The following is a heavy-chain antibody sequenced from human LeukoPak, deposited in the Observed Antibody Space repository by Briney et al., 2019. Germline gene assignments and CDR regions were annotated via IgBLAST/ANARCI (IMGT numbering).Heavy chain of an antibody. Sequence: GGSLRLSCAASGFTLSSYAMHWVRQAPGKGLEWVAVISYDGSNKYYADSVKGRFTISRDNSKNTLYLQMNSLRAEDTAVYYCARFPDFDWLFFDYWGRGTLVTVSS. D-gene: IGHD3-9*01. CDR1: GFTLSSYA. V-gene: IGHV3-30*04. CDR3: ARFPDFDWLFFDY. CDR2: ISYDGSNK. J-gene: IGHJ4*02.